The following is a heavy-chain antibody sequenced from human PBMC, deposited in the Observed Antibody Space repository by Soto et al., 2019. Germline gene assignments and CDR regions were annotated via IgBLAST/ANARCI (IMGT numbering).Heavy chain of an antibody. D-gene: IGHD4-17*01. V-gene: IGHV4-30-4*01. J-gene: IGHJ4*02. CDR3: ARVRGHWYGDYGIYYFDY. Sequence: PSETLSLTCTVSGGSISSGDYYWSWIRQPPGKGLEWIGYIYYSGSTYYNPSLKSRVTISVDTSKNQFSLKLSSVTAADTAVYYCARVRGHWYGDYGIYYFDYWGQGTLVTVSS. CDR1: GGSISSGDYY. CDR2: IYYSGST.